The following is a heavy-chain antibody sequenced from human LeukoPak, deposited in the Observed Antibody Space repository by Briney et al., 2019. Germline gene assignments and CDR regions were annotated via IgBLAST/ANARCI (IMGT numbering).Heavy chain of an antibody. D-gene: IGHD3-10*01. CDR3: AREGSGSYLGYYYYMEV. CDR2: INTSGST. V-gene: IGHV4-4*07. Sequence: SESLCLTCTVSAASISSYYYSWIRQPAGKGLEWIGRINTSGSTNYNPSLKSRVTISADKSKKQFSLRLTSVTAADTAVYYCAREGSGSYLGYYYYMEVWGTGTTVTVSS. J-gene: IGHJ6*03. CDR1: AASISSYY.